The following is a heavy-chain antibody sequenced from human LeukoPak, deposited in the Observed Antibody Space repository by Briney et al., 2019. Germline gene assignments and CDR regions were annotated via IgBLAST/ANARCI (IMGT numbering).Heavy chain of an antibody. CDR2: INPNSGGT. V-gene: IGHV1-2*02. CDR1: GYTFTGYY. J-gene: IGHJ5*02. CDR3: ARNFGDFWSGNDYNWFDP. D-gene: IGHD3-3*01. Sequence: ASVKVSCKASGYTFTGYYMHWVRRAPGQGLEWMGWINPNSGGTNYAQKFQGRVTMTRDTSISTAYMELSRLTSDDTAVYYCARNFGDFWSGNDYNWFDPWGQGTLVTVSS.